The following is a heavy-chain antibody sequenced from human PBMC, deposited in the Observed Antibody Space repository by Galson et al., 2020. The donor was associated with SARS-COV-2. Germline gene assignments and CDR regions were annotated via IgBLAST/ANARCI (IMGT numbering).Heavy chain of an antibody. V-gene: IGHV3-66*02. CDR2: IYSSGNT. J-gene: IGHJ6*02. Sequence: TGGSLRLSCAASGFTVSSNYMNWVRQAPGKGLEWVSVIYSSGNTYHADSVKGRSTISRDNSLNTVYLQMNSLRAEDTAVYYCARGYCSRTSCFRDGMDIWGQGTTVTVSS. D-gene: IGHD2-2*01. CDR3: ARGYCSRTSCFRDGMDI. CDR1: GFTVSSNY.